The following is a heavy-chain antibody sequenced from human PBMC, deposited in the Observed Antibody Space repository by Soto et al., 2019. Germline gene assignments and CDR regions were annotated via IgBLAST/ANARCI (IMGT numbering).Heavy chain of an antibody. Sequence: QVQLQQWGAGLLKPSETLSLTCAVYGGSFSGYYWSWIRQPPGKGLEWIGEINHSGSTNYNPSLKSRVTISVATAKNQFSRKLSSVTAADTAVYYCARTHGVVRGVNAYWGQGTLVTVSS. D-gene: IGHD3-10*01. CDR1: GGSFSGYY. CDR2: INHSGST. CDR3: ARTHGVVRGVNAY. J-gene: IGHJ4*02. V-gene: IGHV4-34*01.